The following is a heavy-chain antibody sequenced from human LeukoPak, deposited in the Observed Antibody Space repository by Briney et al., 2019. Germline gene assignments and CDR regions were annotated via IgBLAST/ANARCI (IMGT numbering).Heavy chain of an antibody. CDR1: GFTFSSYT. V-gene: IGHV3-48*02. J-gene: IGHJ4*02. CDR2: ISRSSNTI. CDR3: AADFVY. Sequence: PGGSLRLSCVASGFTFSSYTLAWVRQAPGKGLESLSYISRSSNTIYYADSVKGRFTISRDNGKNSLYLQMNSLRDEDTAVYYCAADFVYWGQGTLVTVSS.